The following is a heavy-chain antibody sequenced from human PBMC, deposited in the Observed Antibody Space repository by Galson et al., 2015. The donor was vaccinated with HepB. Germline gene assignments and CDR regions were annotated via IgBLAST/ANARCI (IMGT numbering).Heavy chain of an antibody. CDR2: ISSSSSCI. V-gene: IGHV3-21*01. D-gene: IGHD6-19*01. CDR3: ARDSSGWFGTGGMDV. J-gene: IGHJ6*02. CDR1: GFTFSSYS. Sequence: SLRLSCAASGFTFSSYSMNWVRQAPGKGLEWVSSISSSSSCIYYADSVKGRFTISRDNAKNSLYLQMNSLRAEDTAVYYCARDSSGWFGTGGMDVWGQGTTVTVSS.